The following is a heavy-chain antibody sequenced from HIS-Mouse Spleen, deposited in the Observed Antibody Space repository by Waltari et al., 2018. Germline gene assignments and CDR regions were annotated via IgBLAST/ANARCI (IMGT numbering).Heavy chain of an antibody. V-gene: IGHV4-39*07. CDR2: IYYSGST. CDR1: GGSISSSSYY. J-gene: IGHJ2*01. CDR3: AREIPYSSSWYDWYFDL. D-gene: IGHD6-13*01. Sequence: QLQLQESGPGLVKPSETLSLTCTVSGGSISSSSYYWGWIRQPPGTGLEWIGSIYYSGSTHDNPSLKGRVTISVDTSKNQFSLKLSSVTAADTAVYYCAREIPYSSSWYDWYFDLWGRGTLVTVSS.